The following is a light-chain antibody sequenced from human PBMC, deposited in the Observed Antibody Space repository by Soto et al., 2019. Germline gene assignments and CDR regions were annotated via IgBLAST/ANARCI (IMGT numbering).Light chain of an antibody. J-gene: IGKJ3*01. V-gene: IGKV1-39*01. CDR1: QRISSY. CDR3: QQSYSTPLT. Sequence: DIQMTQSPSSLSVSVGDRVTITCRASQRISSYLNWYQQKPGKALKLLIYAASRLQSGVPSRFSGSGSGTDFTLTISSLQPEDFATYYCQQSYSTPLTFGPGTKVDIK. CDR2: AAS.